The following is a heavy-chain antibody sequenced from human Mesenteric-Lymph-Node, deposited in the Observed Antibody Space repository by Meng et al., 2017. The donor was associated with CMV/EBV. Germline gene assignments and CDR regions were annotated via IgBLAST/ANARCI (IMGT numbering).Heavy chain of an antibody. D-gene: IGHD7-27*01. CDR1: GYTFTSYY. J-gene: IGHJ3*02. V-gene: IGHV1-46*01. CDR2: INPNGGTT. Sequence: ASVKVSCKASGYTFTSYYMHWVRRAPGQGLEWMGIINPNGGTTSYTQMFQGRVTMTRDTSINTAYMELSRLTSDDTAVYYCARPLPSNWVDAFDIWGQGTMVTVSS. CDR3: ARPLPSNWVDAFDI.